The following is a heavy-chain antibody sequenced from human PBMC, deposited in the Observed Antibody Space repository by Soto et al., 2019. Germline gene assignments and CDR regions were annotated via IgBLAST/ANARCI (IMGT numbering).Heavy chain of an antibody. CDR1: GFTFSSYG. V-gene: IGHV3-33*01. CDR3: ARGIAARADY. Sequence: QVQLVESGGGVVQPGRSLRLSCAASGFTFSSYGMHWVRQAPGKGVEWVAVIWYDGSNKYYADSVKGRFTISKDNPKNTLYLQMNSVRAEDTAVYYCARGIAARADYWGQGTLVTVSS. J-gene: IGHJ4*02. D-gene: IGHD6-6*01. CDR2: IWYDGSNK.